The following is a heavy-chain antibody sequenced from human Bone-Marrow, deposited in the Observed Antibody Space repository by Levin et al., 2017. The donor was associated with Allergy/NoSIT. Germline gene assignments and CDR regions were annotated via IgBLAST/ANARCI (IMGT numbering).Heavy chain of an antibody. J-gene: IGHJ6*02. V-gene: IGHV1-69*13. CDR1: GGTFSSYT. Sequence: SVKVSCEASGGTFSSYTITWVRQAPGRGLEWMGGTMSIVGTTNYAQRFQDRVTITADESTSTAYMELSSLTSEDTALYYCSTSTIGGYYGLDVWGQGTTVTVSS. CDR3: STSTIGGYYGLDV. D-gene: IGHD1-26*01. CDR2: TMSIVGTT.